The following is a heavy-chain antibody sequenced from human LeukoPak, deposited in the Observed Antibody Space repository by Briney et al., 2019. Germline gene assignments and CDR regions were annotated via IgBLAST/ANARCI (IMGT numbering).Heavy chain of an antibody. V-gene: IGHV3-30*18. D-gene: IGHD5-18*01. CDR3: ANDGGHTAMKTYYFEY. CDR2: ISYDGSNK. J-gene: IGHJ4*02. CDR1: GFTFSSYG. Sequence: PGGSLRLSCAASGFTFSSYGMQWVRQAPGKGLEWVAVISYDGSNKYYVDSVKGRFTISRDNSKNTLYLQMNSLRADDSAVYYCANDGGHTAMKTYYFEYWGQGTLVTVSS.